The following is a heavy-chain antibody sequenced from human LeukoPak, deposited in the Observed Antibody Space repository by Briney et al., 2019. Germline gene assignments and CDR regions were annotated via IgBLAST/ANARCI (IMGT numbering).Heavy chain of an antibody. CDR1: GFTFSSYA. D-gene: IGHD3-9*01. J-gene: IGHJ6*02. V-gene: IGHV3-23*01. Sequence: GGSLRLSCAASGFTFSSYAMSWVRQAPGKGLGWVSAISGSGGSTYYADSVKGRFTIYRDNSKNTLYLQMNSLRAEDTAVYYCAKDGTRLRYFDWLSPSPGYYYYGMDVWGQGTTVTASS. CDR3: AKDGTRLRYFDWLSPSPGYYYYGMDV. CDR2: ISGSGGST.